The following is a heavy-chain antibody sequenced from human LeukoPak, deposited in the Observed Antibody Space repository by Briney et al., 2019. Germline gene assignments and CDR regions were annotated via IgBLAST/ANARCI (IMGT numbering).Heavy chain of an antibody. CDR1: GGSISSYY. J-gene: IGHJ3*02. CDR2: IYYSGST. Sequence: SETLSLTCTVSGGSISSYYWSWLRQPPGKGLEWVGYIYYSGSTNYNPSLKSRVTISVDTSKNQFSLKLSSVTAADTAVYYCARGTDYYDSSGYPIDAFDIWGQGTMATVSS. V-gene: IGHV4-59*01. CDR3: ARGTDYYDSSGYPIDAFDI. D-gene: IGHD3-22*01.